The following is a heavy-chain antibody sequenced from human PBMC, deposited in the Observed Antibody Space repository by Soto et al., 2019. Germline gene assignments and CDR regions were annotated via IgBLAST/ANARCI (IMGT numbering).Heavy chain of an antibody. D-gene: IGHD5-12*01. CDR3: ARRGGATIMDY. J-gene: IGHJ4*02. CDR2: IFYSGST. CDR1: GGSIRSSSYY. V-gene: IGHV4-39*01. Sequence: QLQLQESGPGLVKPSETLSLTCTVSGGSIRSSSYYWDWIRQPPGKGLEWIGSIFYSGSTYYNPSLKSRVTISVDTSKTQFSLKLSSVTAADTAVYYCARRGGATIMDYWGQGTLVTVSS.